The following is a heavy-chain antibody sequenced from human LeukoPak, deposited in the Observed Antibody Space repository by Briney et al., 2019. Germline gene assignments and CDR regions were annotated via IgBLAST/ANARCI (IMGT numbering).Heavy chain of an antibody. CDR3: ARRRIVGASTYYFDY. CDR1: GFTFSSYE. CDR2: INSSGSTI. D-gene: IGHD1-26*01. J-gene: IGHJ4*02. Sequence: PGGSLRLSCAASGFTFSSYEMNWVRQAPGKGLEWVSYINSSGSTIYYADSVKGRFTISRDNAKNSLYLQMNSLRAEDTALYYCARRRIVGASTYYFDYWGQGTLVTVSS. V-gene: IGHV3-48*03.